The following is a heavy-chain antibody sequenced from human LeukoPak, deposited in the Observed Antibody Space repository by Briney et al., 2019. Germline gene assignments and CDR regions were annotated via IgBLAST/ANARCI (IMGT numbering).Heavy chain of an antibody. CDR2: ISGSGGST. CDR3: AKGGGSIDY. CDR1: GFTFSSYG. D-gene: IGHD3-10*01. V-gene: IGHV3-23*01. Sequence: GGTLRLSCAASGFTFSSYGMSWVRQAPGKGLEWVSAISGSGGSTYYADSVKGRFTISRDNSKNTLYLQMNSLRAGDTAVYYCAKGGGSIDYWGQGTLVTVSS. J-gene: IGHJ4*02.